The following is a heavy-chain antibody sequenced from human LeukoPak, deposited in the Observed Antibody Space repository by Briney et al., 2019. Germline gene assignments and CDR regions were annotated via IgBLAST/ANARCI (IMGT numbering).Heavy chain of an antibody. CDR2: ISSSSSYI. D-gene: IGHD1-26*01. CDR1: GFTLSSYS. CDR3: ARGYSGGYYLIDAFDI. V-gene: IGHV3-21*01. J-gene: IGHJ3*02. Sequence: GGSLRLSCAASGFTLSSYSMSWVRQAPGKGLEWVSSISSSSSYIYYADSVKGRFTISRDNAKNSLYLQMNSLRAEDTAVYYCARGYSGGYYLIDAFDIWGQGTMVTVSS.